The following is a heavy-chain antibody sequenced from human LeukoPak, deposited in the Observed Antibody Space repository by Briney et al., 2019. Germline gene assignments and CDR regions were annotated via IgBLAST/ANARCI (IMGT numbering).Heavy chain of an antibody. D-gene: IGHD6-19*01. Sequence: ESGPTLVKPTEALTLTCTLSGFSLTASGAGVGWMRQPSGKPLEWLALLYWVDDKCYSPSLKSRLSITKDTSKHQVVLTMTNMDPVDTAKYYCAQRSASYGSGWYYWGQGTLVTVSS. CDR2: LYWVDDK. CDR1: GFSLTASGAG. V-gene: IGHV2-5*02. CDR3: AQRSASYGSGWYY. J-gene: IGHJ4*02.